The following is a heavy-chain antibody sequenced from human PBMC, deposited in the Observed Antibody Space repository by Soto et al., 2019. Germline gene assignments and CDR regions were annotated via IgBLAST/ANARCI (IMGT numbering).Heavy chain of an antibody. Sequence: PSETLSLTCAVYGGSFSGYYWSWIRQPPGKGLEWIGEINHSGSTNYNPSLKSRVTISVDTSKNQFSPKLSSVTAADTAVYYCARLYCSGGSCYRCFDYWGQGTLVTVSS. D-gene: IGHD2-15*01. CDR1: GGSFSGYY. CDR2: INHSGST. V-gene: IGHV4-34*01. CDR3: ARLYCSGGSCYRCFDY. J-gene: IGHJ4*02.